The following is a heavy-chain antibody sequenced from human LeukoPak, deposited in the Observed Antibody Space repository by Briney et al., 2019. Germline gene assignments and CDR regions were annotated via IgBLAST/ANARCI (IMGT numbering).Heavy chain of an antibody. Sequence: SETLSLTCTVSGGSISSSSYYWGWIRQPPGKGLEWIGSIYYSGSTYYNPSLKSRVTISVDTSKNQFSLKLSSVTAADTAVYYCARVVIHVLSSGWSGDYYYYYMDVWGKGTTVTVSS. CDR3: ARVVIHVLSSGWSGDYYYYYMDV. CDR2: IYYSGST. D-gene: IGHD6-19*01. CDR1: GGSISSSSYY. J-gene: IGHJ6*03. V-gene: IGHV4-39*07.